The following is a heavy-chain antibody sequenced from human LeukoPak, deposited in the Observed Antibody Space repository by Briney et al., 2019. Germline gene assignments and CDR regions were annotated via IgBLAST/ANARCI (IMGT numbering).Heavy chain of an antibody. CDR2: IIPIFGTA. Sequence: ASVKVSCKASGGTFSSYAISWVRQAPGQGLEWMGGIIPIFGTANYAQKFQGRVTITADKSTSTAYMELSSLRSEDTAVYYCARELTASSGLDAFDIWGQGTMVTVSS. CDR1: GGTFSSYA. D-gene: IGHD6-19*01. V-gene: IGHV1-69*06. J-gene: IGHJ3*02. CDR3: ARELTASSGLDAFDI.